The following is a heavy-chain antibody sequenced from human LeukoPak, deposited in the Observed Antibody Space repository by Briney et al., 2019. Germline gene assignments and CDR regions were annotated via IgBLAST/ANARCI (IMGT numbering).Heavy chain of an antibody. D-gene: IGHD5-18*01. J-gene: IGHJ4*02. V-gene: IGHV3-9*01. Sequence: PGGSLRLSCAASGFSFDTYAMHWVRQAPGKGLEWVSGISWNSGSIGYADSVKGRFTISRDNAKNSLYLQMNSLRAEDTALYYCAKDMSGGYSYGVFDYWGQGTLVTVSS. CDR1: GFSFDTYA. CDR3: AKDMSGGYSYGVFDY. CDR2: ISWNSGSI.